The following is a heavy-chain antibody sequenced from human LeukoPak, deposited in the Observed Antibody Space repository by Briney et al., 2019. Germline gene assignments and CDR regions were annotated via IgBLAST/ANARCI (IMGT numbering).Heavy chain of an antibody. J-gene: IGHJ4*02. CDR2: IRYDGSNK. Sequence: GGSLRLSCAASGFTFSSYGMHWVRQAPGKRLEWVAFIRYDGSNKYYADSVKGRFTISRDNSKNTLYLQMNSLRAEDTAVYYCANYSNYGAGSVDYWGQGTLVTVSS. CDR3: ANYSNYGAGSVDY. V-gene: IGHV3-30*02. D-gene: IGHD4-11*01. CDR1: GFTFSSYG.